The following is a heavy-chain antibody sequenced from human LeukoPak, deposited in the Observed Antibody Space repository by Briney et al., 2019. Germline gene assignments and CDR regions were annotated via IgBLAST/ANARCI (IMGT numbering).Heavy chain of an antibody. J-gene: IGHJ4*02. CDR1: GGSISSYY. D-gene: IGHD6-6*01. Sequence: SETLSLTCTVSGGSISSYYWSWIRQPPGKGLEWIGYISYSGSTNYNPSLKSRVTISVDTSKNQSSLKLSSVTAADTAVYYCASRPIAALGRFLGQVDYWGQGTLVTVSS. V-gene: IGHV4-59*08. CDR2: ISYSGST. CDR3: ASRPIAALGRFLGQVDY.